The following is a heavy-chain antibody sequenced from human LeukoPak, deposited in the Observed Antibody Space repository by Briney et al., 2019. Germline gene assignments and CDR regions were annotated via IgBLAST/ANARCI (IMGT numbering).Heavy chain of an antibody. CDR3: ASSGFCSGGSCSLRYWYFDL. V-gene: IGHV3-30-3*01. D-gene: IGHD2-15*01. CDR2: ISYDGSNK. CDR1: GFTFSSYA. Sequence: GGSLRLSCAASGFTFSSYAMHWVRQAPGKGLEWVAVISYDGSNKYYADSVKGRFTISRDNSKNTLYLQMNSLRAEDTAVYYCASSGFCSGGSCSLRYWYFDLWGRGTLVTVSS. J-gene: IGHJ2*01.